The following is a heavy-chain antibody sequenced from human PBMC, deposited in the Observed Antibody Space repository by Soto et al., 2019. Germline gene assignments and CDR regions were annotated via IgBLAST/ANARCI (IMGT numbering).Heavy chain of an antibody. CDR1: GFTVSNNY. V-gene: IGHV3-53*01. CDR2: IYSGGYT. J-gene: IGHJ4*02. D-gene: IGHD3-10*01. Sequence: EVQLVESGGGLIQPGGSLRLSCAVSGFTVSNNYMSWVRQAPGKGLEGVSVIYSGGYTAYGDSVKGPFTISRDNSKNTLFLKMNSLGANHTALYYGASQPGGGGYWGQGTLVTVSS. CDR3: ASQPGGGGY.